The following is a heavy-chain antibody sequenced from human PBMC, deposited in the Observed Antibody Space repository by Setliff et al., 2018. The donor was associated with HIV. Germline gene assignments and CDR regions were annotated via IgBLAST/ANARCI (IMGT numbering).Heavy chain of an antibody. D-gene: IGHD3-22*01. CDR1: GFSVGTYY. CDR3: ARGALISWDSSDDLWY. Sequence: PGGSLRLSCAVYGFSVGTYYMTWVRQAPGKGLEWVSVIYSGGRAYYADSVKGRFTVSRDNSNNTLYLQMNSLRAKDTAVYYCARGALISWDSSDDLWYWGQGTLVTVSS. V-gene: IGHV3-53*01. CDR2: IYSGGRA. J-gene: IGHJ4*02.